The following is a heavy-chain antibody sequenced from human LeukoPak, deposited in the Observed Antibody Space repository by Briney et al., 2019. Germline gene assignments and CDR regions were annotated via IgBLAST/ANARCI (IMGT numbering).Heavy chain of an antibody. Sequence: SETLSLTCSVSGVSTGSSPYFWAWIRQPPGKGLEWIGSVNLFYGGHTNYNPSLNSRVTISVDTSKNQFSLKLSSVTAADTAVYYCARSKKSGVVPAAILIHHYYYYYMDVWGKGTTVTVSS. CDR1: GVSTGSSPYF. J-gene: IGHJ6*03. D-gene: IGHD2-2*01. V-gene: IGHV4-39*01. CDR2: VNLFYGGHT. CDR3: ARSKKSGVVPAAILIHHYYYYYMDV.